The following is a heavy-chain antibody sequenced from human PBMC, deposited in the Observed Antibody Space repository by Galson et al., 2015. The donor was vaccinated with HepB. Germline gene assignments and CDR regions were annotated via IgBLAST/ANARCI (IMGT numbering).Heavy chain of an antibody. J-gene: IGHJ6*03. CDR1: GFTFGKYG. CDR3: AKDSETDDFWCGYYHYLYMGV. Sequence: SLRLSCAASGFTFGKYGMNWVRQAPGKGLEWVSGISGRGGSIYYADSVKGRFTVSRDNSRRTQYLQMNSLRAEDTAIYYCAKDSETDDFWCGYYHYLYMGVWGKGATVAVSS. CDR2: ISGRGGSI. D-gene: IGHD3-3*01. V-gene: IGHV3-23*01.